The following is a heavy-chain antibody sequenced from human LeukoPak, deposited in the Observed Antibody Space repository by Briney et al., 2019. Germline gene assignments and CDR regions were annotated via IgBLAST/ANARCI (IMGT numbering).Heavy chain of an antibody. CDR3: ATRGGNYYDSSGYFDY. J-gene: IGHJ4*02. Sequence: SETLSLTCTVSGGSISSYYWSWIRQPPGKGLEWIGEINHRGSTNYNPSLKSRVTISVDTSKNQFSLELTSVTAADTAVYYCATRGGNYYDSSGYFDYWARGTLVTVSS. V-gene: IGHV4-34*01. CDR1: GGSISSYY. D-gene: IGHD3-22*01. CDR2: INHRGST.